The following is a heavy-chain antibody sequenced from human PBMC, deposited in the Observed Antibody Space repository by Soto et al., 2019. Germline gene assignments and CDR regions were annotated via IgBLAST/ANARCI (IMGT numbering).Heavy chain of an antibody. Sequence: GSLRLSCAASGFTLGTYAMHWVRQAPGKGLEWVAVIYYDGSNRYYGDAVKGRFTISRDNSKSTLYLQMSSLRAEDTAVYYCARAFCTNGVCYYFFDYWGHGTLVTVSS. D-gene: IGHD2-8*01. CDR1: GFTLGTYA. V-gene: IGHV3-33*01. CDR2: IYYDGSNR. CDR3: ARAFCTNGVCYYFFDY. J-gene: IGHJ4*01.